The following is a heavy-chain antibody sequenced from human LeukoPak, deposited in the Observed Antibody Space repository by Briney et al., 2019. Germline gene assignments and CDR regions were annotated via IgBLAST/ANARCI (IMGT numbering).Heavy chain of an antibody. V-gene: IGHV3-21*01. CDR1: GFTFSSYS. CDR3: ARRSSGWYDAFDI. D-gene: IGHD6-19*01. Sequence: GGSLRLSCAASGFTFSSYSMNWVRQAPGMGLEWVSSISSSSSYIYYADSVKGRFTISRGNAKNSLYLQMNSLRAEDTAVYYCARRSSGWYDAFDIWGQGTMVTVSS. J-gene: IGHJ3*02. CDR2: ISSSSSYI.